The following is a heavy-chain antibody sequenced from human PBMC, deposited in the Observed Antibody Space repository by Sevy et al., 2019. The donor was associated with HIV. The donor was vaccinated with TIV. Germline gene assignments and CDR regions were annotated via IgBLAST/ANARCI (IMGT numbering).Heavy chain of an antibody. V-gene: IGHV4-61*01. CDR2: MYYSGST. CDR1: GDSVSGGNYY. J-gene: IGHJ4*02. CDR3: ARGLFDY. Sequence: SETLSLTCTVSGDSVSGGNYYWSWIRQPPGKGLEWIGYMYYSGSTNYNPSLKSRVTISIDTSKNQFSLRLTSVTAADTAVYYCARGLFDYWGQRTLVTVSS.